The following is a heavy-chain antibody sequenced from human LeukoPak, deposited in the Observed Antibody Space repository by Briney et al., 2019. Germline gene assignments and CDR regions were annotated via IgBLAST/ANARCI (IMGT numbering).Heavy chain of an antibody. CDR2: IYPGDSDT. J-gene: IGHJ4*02. V-gene: IGHV5-51*01. D-gene: IGHD1-26*01. CDR3: ARRSGSFQGDYNFDY. CDR1: GYTFASYW. Sequence: GESLKISCKGSGYTFASYWIGWARQMPGKGLEWMAIIYPGDSDTRYSPSLQGQVTISVDTSIGTAYLQWSSLKASDTAMYYCARRSGSFQGDYNFDYWGQGTLVTVSS.